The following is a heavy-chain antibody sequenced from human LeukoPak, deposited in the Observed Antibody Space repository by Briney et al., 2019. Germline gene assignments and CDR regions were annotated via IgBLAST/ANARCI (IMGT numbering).Heavy chain of an antibody. J-gene: IGHJ2*01. V-gene: IGHV4-39*07. CDR3: ARGYWYFDL. Sequence: SETLSLTCTVSGGSISSSSYYWGWIRQPPGKGLEWIGNIYYGGSTNYNPSLKSRVTISVDTSKNQFSLKLSSVTAADTAVYYCARGYWYFDLWGRGTLVTVSS. CDR1: GGSISSSSYY. CDR2: IYYGGST.